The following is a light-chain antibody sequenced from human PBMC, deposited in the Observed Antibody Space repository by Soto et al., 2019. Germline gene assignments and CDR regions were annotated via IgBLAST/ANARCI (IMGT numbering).Light chain of an antibody. CDR3: QQYDDWPFT. Sequence: VLTQSPATLSVSPGEGATLSCTASQSVGSSLAWYQQKPGQAPRLLMFDSSTRATGFPAKFSGSGSGTEFTLPISSLQSEDFAIFFCQQYDDWPFTFGPGTRV. CDR1: QSVGSS. CDR2: DSS. V-gene: IGKV3-15*01. J-gene: IGKJ3*01.